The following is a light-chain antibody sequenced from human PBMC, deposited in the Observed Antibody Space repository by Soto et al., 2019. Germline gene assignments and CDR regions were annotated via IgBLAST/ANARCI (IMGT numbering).Light chain of an antibody. CDR3: QHYNSYSEA. Sequence: DIQMTQSPSTLSGSVGDRVTITCRASQTISSWLAWYQQKPGKAPKLLIYKASTLKSGVPSRFSGSGSGTEVPLTISSLQPDDFATYYSQHYNSYSEAFGQGTKLELK. J-gene: IGKJ1*01. CDR1: QTISSW. CDR2: KAS. V-gene: IGKV1-5*03.